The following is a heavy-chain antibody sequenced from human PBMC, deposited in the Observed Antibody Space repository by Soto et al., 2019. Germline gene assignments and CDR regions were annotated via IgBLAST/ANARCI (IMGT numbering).Heavy chain of an antibody. J-gene: IGHJ6*02. CDR2: AYYRSECNT. Sequence: QVQLQQSGPGLVKPSQTLSLTCGISGDSVSRNTAAWNWSRQAPSRCLEWLGRAYYRSECNTDYEESGKGRITINSDTSKNPFSLQLNAVTPEATAVYFCARGWSLDVWRQGTTVTVSS. CDR1: GDSVSRNTAA. CDR3: ARGWSLDV. D-gene: IGHD3-3*01. V-gene: IGHV6-1*01.